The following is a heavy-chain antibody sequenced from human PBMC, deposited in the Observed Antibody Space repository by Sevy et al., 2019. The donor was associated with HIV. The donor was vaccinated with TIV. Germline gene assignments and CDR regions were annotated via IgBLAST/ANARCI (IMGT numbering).Heavy chain of an antibody. V-gene: IGHV3-15*01. CDR1: GFTFSNAW. CDR2: IRSNSDGGTA. D-gene: IGHD6-13*01. J-gene: IGHJ3*02. Sequence: GGSLRLSCAASGFTFSNAWMNWVRRAPEKGLEWVGRIRSNSDGGTADYAAPVKGRFTLSRDDSKNTLYLQLNSLKTEDTAVYYCATGGTAEAFDIWGQGTKVTVSS. CDR3: ATGGTAEAFDI.